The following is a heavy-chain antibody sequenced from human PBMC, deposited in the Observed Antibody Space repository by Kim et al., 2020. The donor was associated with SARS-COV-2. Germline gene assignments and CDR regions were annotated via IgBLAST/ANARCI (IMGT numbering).Heavy chain of an antibody. CDR1: GFTFSDYY. Sequence: GGSLRLSCAASGFTFSDYYMSWIRQAPGKGLEWVSYISSSSSYTNYADSVKGRFTISRDNAKNSLYLQMNSLRAEDTAVYYCARDRSIAVAEQYFDYWGQGTLVTVSS. CDR3: ARDRSIAVAEQYFDY. J-gene: IGHJ4*02. D-gene: IGHD6-19*01. V-gene: IGHV3-11*06. CDR2: ISSSSSYT.